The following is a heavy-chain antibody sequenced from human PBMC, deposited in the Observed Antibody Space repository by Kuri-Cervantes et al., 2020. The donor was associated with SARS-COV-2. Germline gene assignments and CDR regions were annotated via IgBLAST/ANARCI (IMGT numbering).Heavy chain of an antibody. CDR1: GFTFTSYW. Sequence: GESLKISCAASGFTFTSYWMSWVRQAPGKGLEWVANIKPDGSDKYYVDSVKGRFTISRDNAKNSLYLQMNSLRPEDTAVYYCAREDVVPATLRGYYYNNGMDVWGQGTTVIVSS. D-gene: IGHD2-15*01. CDR3: AREDVVPATLRGYYYNNGMDV. J-gene: IGHJ6*02. V-gene: IGHV3-7*04. CDR2: IKPDGSDK.